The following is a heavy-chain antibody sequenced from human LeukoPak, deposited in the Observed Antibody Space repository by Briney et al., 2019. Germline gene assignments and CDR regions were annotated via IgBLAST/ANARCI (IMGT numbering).Heavy chain of an antibody. Sequence: PGGSLRLSCAASGFTFRDYWMHWVRQVPGKGLVWVARINGDGSSTNYADSVKGRFTISRDNGKKELYLQMNSLGAEDTAVYYCAVKGGYNGWDAPFDYWGQGTLVTVSS. J-gene: IGHJ4*02. D-gene: IGHD5-12*01. V-gene: IGHV3-74*01. CDR2: INGDGSST. CDR1: GFTFRDYW. CDR3: AVKGGYNGWDAPFDY.